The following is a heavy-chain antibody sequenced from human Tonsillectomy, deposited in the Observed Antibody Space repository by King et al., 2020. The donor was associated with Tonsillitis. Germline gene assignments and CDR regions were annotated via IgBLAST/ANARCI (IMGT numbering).Heavy chain of an antibody. Sequence: QLVQSGAEVKKPGSSVKVSCKASGGTFSSYAISWVRQAPGQGLEWMGGIIPIFGTANYAQKFQGRVTITADESTSTAYMELSSLRSEDTAVYYCARGRTYYYDSSDWGAFDIWGQGTMVTVSS. V-gene: IGHV1-69*12. J-gene: IGHJ3*02. D-gene: IGHD3-22*01. CDR3: ARGRTYYYDSSDWGAFDI. CDR2: IIPIFGTA. CDR1: GGTFSSYA.